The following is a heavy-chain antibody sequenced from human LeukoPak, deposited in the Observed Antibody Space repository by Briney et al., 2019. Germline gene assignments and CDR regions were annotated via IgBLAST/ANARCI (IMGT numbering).Heavy chain of an antibody. J-gene: IGHJ4*02. Sequence: ASVKVSCKASGYTFTSYDINWVRQATGQGLEWMGWMNPNSGNTGYAQKFQGRVTMTRNTSISTAYMELSSLRSEDTAVYYCARAQYDILTGYTYYFDYWGQGTLVTVSS. CDR3: ARAQYDILTGYTYYFDY. V-gene: IGHV1-8*01. CDR2: MNPNSGNT. D-gene: IGHD3-9*01. CDR1: GYTFTSYD.